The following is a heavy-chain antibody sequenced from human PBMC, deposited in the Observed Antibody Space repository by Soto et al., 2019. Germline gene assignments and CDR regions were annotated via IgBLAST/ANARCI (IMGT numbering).Heavy chain of an antibody. J-gene: IGHJ4*02. CDR3: AGGVALAGKVDV. D-gene: IGHD6-19*01. CDR1: GFTFTSDS. Sequence: EVQLVESGGGLVKPGGSVRLSCEASGFTFTSDSMTWVRQAPGKGLEWVSSVSSHGRGIFYAYSVKGRFTIPRDNAKDALHVQMNSLTGEHSVVYYCAGGVALAGKVDVWGQGTLVTVSS. CDR2: VSSHGRGI. V-gene: IGHV3-21*06.